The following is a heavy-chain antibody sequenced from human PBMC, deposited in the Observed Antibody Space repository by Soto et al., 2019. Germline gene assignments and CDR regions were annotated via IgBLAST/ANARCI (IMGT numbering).Heavy chain of an antibody. D-gene: IGHD3-22*01. CDR1: GGTFSSYT. CDR2: IIPILGIA. Sequence: QVQLVQSGAEVKKPGSSVKVSCKASGGTFSSYTISWVRQAPGQGLEWMGRIIPILGIANYAQKFQGRVTITXXKXTXXAYMELSSLRSEDTAVYYCARAQGVVITTGWYFDLWGRGTLVTVSS. V-gene: IGHV1-69*02. CDR3: ARAQGVVITTGWYFDL. J-gene: IGHJ2*01.